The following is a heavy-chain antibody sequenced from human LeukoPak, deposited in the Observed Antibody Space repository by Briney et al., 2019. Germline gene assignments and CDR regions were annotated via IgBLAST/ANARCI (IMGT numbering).Heavy chain of an antibody. D-gene: IGHD6-19*01. J-gene: IGHJ4*02. V-gene: IGHV3-74*01. Sequence: GGSLRLSCVASGFTFTSYFMSWVRQAPGNGLEWVSNVNSDESTIHYADSVKGRFTVSRDDAKNMLYLQMNSLRVEDTAVYYCARDNSGFDYWGQGTLVAVSS. CDR2: VNSDESTI. CDR3: ARDNSGFDY. CDR1: GFTFTSYF.